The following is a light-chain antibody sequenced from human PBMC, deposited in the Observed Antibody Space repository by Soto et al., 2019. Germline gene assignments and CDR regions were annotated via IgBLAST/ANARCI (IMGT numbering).Light chain of an antibody. V-gene: IGKV3-15*01. CDR2: GSS. Sequence: EIVMTQSPATLSVSPGERATLSCRASQSVSSNLAWYQQKTGQAPRLLIYGSSTRTTGIPGRFSGSGSGTEFTLSISRLQSEYFAVYYCQQYNNWPLTFGGGTKVEIK. CDR1: QSVSSN. CDR3: QQYNNWPLT. J-gene: IGKJ4*01.